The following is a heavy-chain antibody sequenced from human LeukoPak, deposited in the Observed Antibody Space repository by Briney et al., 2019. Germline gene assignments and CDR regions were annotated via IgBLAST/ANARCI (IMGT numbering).Heavy chain of an antibody. CDR2: ISAYNGNT. CDR1: GYTFTSYG. D-gene: IGHD3-16*01. CDR3: AREQRGVLSGSLGGLFASYYTYYYTDV. J-gene: IGHJ6*03. Sequence: ASVKVSCKASGYTFTSYGISWVRQAPGQGLEWMGWISAYNGNTNYAQKLQGRVTMTTDTSTSTAYMELRSLRSDDTAVYYCAREQRGVLSGSLGGLFASYYTYYYTDVWGRGTTVTVSS. V-gene: IGHV1-18*01.